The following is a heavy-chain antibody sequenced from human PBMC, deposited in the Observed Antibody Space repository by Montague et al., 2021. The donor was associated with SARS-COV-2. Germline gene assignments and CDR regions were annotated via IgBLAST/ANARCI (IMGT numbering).Heavy chain of an antibody. D-gene: IGHD1-14*01. CDR1: GFMFSSYA. Sequence: SLRLSCAASGFMFSSYAMNWVRQAPGKGLEWLSVVYSGGHASSADSAXGRFTFSRDNLKKTLYLEMTSLRAEDTAVYYCAKSDRDGFKNRYFDSWGQGTLVTVSS. CDR2: VYSGGHA. V-gene: IGHV3-23*03. J-gene: IGHJ4*02. CDR3: AKSDRDGFKNRYFDS.